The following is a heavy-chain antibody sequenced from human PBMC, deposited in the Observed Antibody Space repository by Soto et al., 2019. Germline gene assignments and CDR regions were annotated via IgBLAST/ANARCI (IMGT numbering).Heavy chain of an antibody. Sequence: GGSLRLSCAASGFTFSDYYMSWIHQAPGKGLEWVSYISSYGSSIYYADSVKGRFTISRDNAKNSLYLQMNSLRAEDTAVYYCARDDFWSGYYRYFDFWGQGTLVTVSS. CDR1: GFTFSDYY. V-gene: IGHV3-11*01. CDR2: ISSYGSSI. CDR3: ARDDFWSGYYRYFDF. D-gene: IGHD3-3*01. J-gene: IGHJ4*02.